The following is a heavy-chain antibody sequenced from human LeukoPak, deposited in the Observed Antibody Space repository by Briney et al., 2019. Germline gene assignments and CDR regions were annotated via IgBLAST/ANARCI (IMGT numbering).Heavy chain of an antibody. CDR2: IYSGGST. V-gene: IGHV3-53*04. CDR3: ARSIAAAGTVYYYYYGMDV. J-gene: IGHJ6*02. D-gene: IGHD6-13*01. Sequence: PGGSLRLSCAASGFTFSTYAMSWVRQAPGKGLEWVSVIYSGGSTYYADSVKGRFTIPRHNSKNTLYLQMNSLRAEDTAVYYCARSIAAAGTVYYYYYGMDVWGQGTTVTVSS. CDR1: GFTFSTYA.